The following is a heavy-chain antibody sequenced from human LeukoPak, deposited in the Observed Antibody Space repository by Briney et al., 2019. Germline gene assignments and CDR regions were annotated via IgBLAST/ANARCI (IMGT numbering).Heavy chain of an antibody. CDR3: ARGQSTIFDGGNAFDI. J-gene: IGHJ3*02. CDR2: IYYSGST. V-gene: IGHV4-39*07. Sequence: SETLSLTCTVSGGSISSSSYYWGWIRQPPGKGLEWIGSIYYSGSTNYNPSLKSRVTISVDTSKNQFSLKLGSVTAADTAVYYCARGQSTIFDGGNAFDIWGLGTMVTVSS. CDR1: GGSISSSSYY. D-gene: IGHD3-9*01.